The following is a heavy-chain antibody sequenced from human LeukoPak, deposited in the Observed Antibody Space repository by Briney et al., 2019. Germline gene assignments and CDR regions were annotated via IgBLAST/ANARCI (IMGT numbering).Heavy chain of an antibody. CDR1: GGSFSGYY. Sequence: SETLSLTCAVYGGSFSGYYWSWIRQPPGKGLEWIGEINHSGSTNYNPSLKGRVTISVDTSKNQFSLKLSSVTAADTAVYYCASTVGYSSGWYGYWGQGTLVTVSS. J-gene: IGHJ4*02. V-gene: IGHV4-34*01. CDR2: INHSGST. CDR3: ASTVGYSSGWYGY. D-gene: IGHD6-19*01.